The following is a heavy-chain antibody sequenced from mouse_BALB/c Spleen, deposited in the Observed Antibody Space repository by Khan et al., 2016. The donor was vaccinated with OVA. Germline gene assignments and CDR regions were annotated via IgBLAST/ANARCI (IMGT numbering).Heavy chain of an antibody. CDR2: INPSNGYT. J-gene: IGHJ3*01. D-gene: IGHD2-14*01. CDR3: VRDGASHRYDGWFAY. Sequence: QVQLKESGAELARPGASVKMSCKASGYTFTSYTIHWIKKRPGQGLEWIGYINPSNGYTNYNQKFKDKATLTTDKSSTTAYLQLSSLTSDDSAVYDCVRDGASHRYDGWFAYGGQGTLVTVSA. CDR1: GYTFTSYT. V-gene: IGHV1-4*01.